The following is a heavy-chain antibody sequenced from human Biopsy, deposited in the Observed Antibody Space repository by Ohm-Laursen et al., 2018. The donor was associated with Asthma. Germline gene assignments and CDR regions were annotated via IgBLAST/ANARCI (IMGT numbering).Heavy chain of an antibody. Sequence: GTLSLTCTFSGGSINSDYWSWIRQPPGKGLEWIGLSSYSGFRKYNPSLKSRVTISVDTSKNQLSLNLTSVIAADTAVYYCSRNKIEDGIYFDNWGQGTLVTVSS. CDR2: SSYSGFR. CDR1: GGSINSDY. V-gene: IGHV4-59*01. J-gene: IGHJ4*02. D-gene: IGHD5-24*01. CDR3: SRNKIEDGIYFDN.